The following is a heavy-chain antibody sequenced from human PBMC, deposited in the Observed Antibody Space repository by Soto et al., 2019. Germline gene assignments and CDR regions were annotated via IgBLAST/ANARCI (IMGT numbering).Heavy chain of an antibody. J-gene: IGHJ4*02. CDR3: ARRSSSWYFDY. Sequence: EVQLLESGGGLVQPGGCLRLSCAASGFTFSSYAMNWVRQAPGKGLEWVSVISGSDGSTYYADSVKGRFTISRDNSKNTLNLQMNSLRAEDTAVYYCARRSSSWYFDYWGQGTLVTVSS. V-gene: IGHV3-23*01. CDR2: ISGSDGST. CDR1: GFTFSSYA. D-gene: IGHD6-13*01.